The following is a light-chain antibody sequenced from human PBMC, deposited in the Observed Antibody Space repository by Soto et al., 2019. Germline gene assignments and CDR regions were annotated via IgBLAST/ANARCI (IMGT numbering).Light chain of an antibody. CDR3: CSYAGSSSVV. Sequence: QSVLTQPASVSGSPVQSITISCTGTSSVVGSYNLVSWYQQHPGKAPKLMIYEGSKRPSGVSNRFSGSKSGNTASLTISGLQAEDEADYYCCSYAGSSSVVFGGGTQLTVL. V-gene: IGLV2-23*01. CDR1: SSVVGSYNL. CDR2: EGS. J-gene: IGLJ2*01.